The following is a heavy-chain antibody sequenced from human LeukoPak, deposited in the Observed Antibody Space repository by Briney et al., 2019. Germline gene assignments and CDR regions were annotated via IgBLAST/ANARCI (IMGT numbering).Heavy chain of an antibody. D-gene: IGHD3-9*01. CDR1: GYTFTASY. CDR3: ARGGYDILTGSYRVRYYFDY. CDR2: MNPNTGYI. V-gene: IGHV1-2*02. Sequence: SVKVSCKASGYTFTASYIHWVRLAPGHGHEWMGWMNPNTGYIHYAQKFQGRVTMTRDTSISTAYMDLTRLGSDDTAVYYCARGGYDILTGSYRVRYYFDYWGQGTLVTVSS. J-gene: IGHJ4*02.